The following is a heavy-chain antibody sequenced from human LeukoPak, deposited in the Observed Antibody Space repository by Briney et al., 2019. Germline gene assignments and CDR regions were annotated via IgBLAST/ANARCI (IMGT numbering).Heavy chain of an antibody. Sequence: SETLSLTCTVSGGSISSYYWSWIRQPAWKGLEWIGYISYTGVSSYNPSLKSRVTISVDTSKNQFSLNVTSVTAADTAVYYCARLPEGGYATSLGWFGPWGQGTRVTVSS. CDR1: GGSISSYY. J-gene: IGHJ5*02. CDR3: ARLPEGGYATSLGWFGP. D-gene: IGHD5-24*01. CDR2: ISYTGVS. V-gene: IGHV4-59*08.